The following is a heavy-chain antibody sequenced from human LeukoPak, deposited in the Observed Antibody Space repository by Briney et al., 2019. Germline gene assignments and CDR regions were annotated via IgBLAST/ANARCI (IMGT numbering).Heavy chain of an antibody. CDR1: GFTFSSYW. CDR3: ARGQTRYYFDY. J-gene: IGHJ4*02. CDR2: FYSGGST. Sequence: PGGSLRLSCAASGFTFSSYWMSWVRQAPGKGLEWVSVFYSGGSTYYADSVKGRFTISRDNSENTLYLQMNSLRAEDTSVYYCARGQTRYYFDYWGQGNMVTVSS. V-gene: IGHV3-66*01.